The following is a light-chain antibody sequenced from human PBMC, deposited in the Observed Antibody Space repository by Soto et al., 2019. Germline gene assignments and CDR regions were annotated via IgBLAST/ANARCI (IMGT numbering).Light chain of an antibody. CDR3: AALDDTLNGLV. V-gene: IGLV1-47*01. CDR2: RAS. Sequence: QLVLTQPPSASGTPGQRVTISCSGSSSNIGSNYVYWYQQVPGTAPRLLMYRASQRPSGVPDRFSGSKSGTSASLAISGLRSEDEADYYCAALDDTLNGLVFGVGTKLTVL. J-gene: IGLJ2*01. CDR1: SSNIGSNY.